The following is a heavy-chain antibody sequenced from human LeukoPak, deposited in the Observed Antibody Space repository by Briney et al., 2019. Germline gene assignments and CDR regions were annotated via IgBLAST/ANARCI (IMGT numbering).Heavy chain of an antibody. CDR3: ARDQGYSSGWYSAFDI. CDR2: IYSGGST. CDR1: GFTVSSNY. Sequence: GGSLRLSCAASGFTVSSNYMSWVRQAPGKGLEWVSVIYSGGSTYYADPVKGRFTISRDNSKNTLYLQMNSLRAEDTAVYYCARDQGYSSGWYSAFDIWGQGTMVTVSS. J-gene: IGHJ3*02. V-gene: IGHV3-53*01. D-gene: IGHD6-19*01.